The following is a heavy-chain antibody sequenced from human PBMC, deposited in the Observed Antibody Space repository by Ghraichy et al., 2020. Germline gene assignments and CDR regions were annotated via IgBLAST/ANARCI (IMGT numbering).Heavy chain of an antibody. J-gene: IGHJ4*02. Sequence: LSLTCAASGFTFSRFWRTWVRQAPGKGLEWVANIKQDGSEKFYVDSVKDRFTISRDNAKNSLYLQMNSLRAEDTAVYYCARDSDVDYWGQGTLVTVSS. V-gene: IGHV3-7*03. CDR3: ARDSDVDY. CDR1: GFTFSRFW. CDR2: IKQDGSEK.